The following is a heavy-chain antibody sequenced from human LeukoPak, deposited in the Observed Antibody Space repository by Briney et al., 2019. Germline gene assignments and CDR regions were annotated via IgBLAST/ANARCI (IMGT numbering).Heavy chain of an antibody. Sequence: SETLSLTCTVSGGSISSYYWSWIRQPPGKGLEWIGYIYYSGSTNYNPSLKSRVTISVDTSKNQFSLKLSSVTAADTAVYYCARVRYGAIDYWGQGTLVTVSS. D-gene: IGHD4-17*01. J-gene: IGHJ4*02. CDR1: GGSISSYY. CDR2: IYYSGST. CDR3: ARVRYGAIDY. V-gene: IGHV4-59*01.